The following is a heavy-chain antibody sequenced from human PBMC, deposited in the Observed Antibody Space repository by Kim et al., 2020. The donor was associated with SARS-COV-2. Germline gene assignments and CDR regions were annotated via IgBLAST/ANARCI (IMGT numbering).Heavy chain of an antibody. Sequence: GGSLRLSCAASGFTFSSYWMHWVRQAPGKGLVWVSRINSDGSSTSYADSVKGRFTISRDNAKNTLYLQMNSLRAEDTAVYYCARDPVWYSSGWYVDYWCQGTLVTVSS. D-gene: IGHD6-19*01. J-gene: IGHJ4*02. V-gene: IGHV3-74*01. CDR2: INSDGSST. CDR3: ARDPVWYSSGWYVDY. CDR1: GFTFSSYW.